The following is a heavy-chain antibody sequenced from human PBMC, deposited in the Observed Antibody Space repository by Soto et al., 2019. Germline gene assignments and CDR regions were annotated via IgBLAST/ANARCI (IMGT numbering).Heavy chain of an antibody. CDR3: ARSQHYYYGIDV. J-gene: IGHJ6*02. CDR2: IYPGDSDT. Sequence: GESLKISCKGPAYNFTTYWIAWVRQMPGEGLEWMGIIYPGDSDTRYSPSFQGQVTISADKSINTAYLQWSSLKPSDTAMYYCARSQHYYYGIDVWGQGTTVTVSS. D-gene: IGHD6-13*01. CDR1: AYNFTTYW. V-gene: IGHV5-51*01.